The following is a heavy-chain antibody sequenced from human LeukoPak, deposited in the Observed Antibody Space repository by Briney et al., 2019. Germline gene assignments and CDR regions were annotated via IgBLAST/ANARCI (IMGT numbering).Heavy chain of an antibody. CDR3: ARQKLTGLYYFDY. Sequence: SETLSLTCAVYGGSFSGYYWSWIRQPPGKGLEWIGEINHSGSTNYNPSLKSRVTISVDTSKNQFSLKLSSVTAADTAVYYCARQKLTGLYYFDYWGQGTLVTVSS. CDR2: INHSGST. D-gene: IGHD1-20*01. CDR1: GGSFSGYY. V-gene: IGHV4-34*01. J-gene: IGHJ4*02.